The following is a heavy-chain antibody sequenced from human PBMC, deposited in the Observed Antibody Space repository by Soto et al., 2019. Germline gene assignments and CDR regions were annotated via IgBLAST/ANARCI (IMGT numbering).Heavy chain of an antibody. J-gene: IGHJ6*04. CDR3: AREAPGYGSGSYGRLDV. CDR1: GFTFSSYW. Sequence: SLRLSCAASGFTFSSYWMSWVRQAPGKGLEWVANIKQDGSEKYYVDSVKGRFTISRDNAKNSLYLQMNSLRAEDTAVYYCAREAPGYGSGSYGRLDVWGKGTTVTVSS. V-gene: IGHV3-7*05. CDR2: IKQDGSEK. D-gene: IGHD3-10*01.